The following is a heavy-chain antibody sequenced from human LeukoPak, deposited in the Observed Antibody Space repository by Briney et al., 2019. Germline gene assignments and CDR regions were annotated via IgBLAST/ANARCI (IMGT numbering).Heavy chain of an antibody. CDR2: ISYDGSNK. V-gene: IGHV3-30*03. CDR3: ARDLSWELGVVFDY. D-gene: IGHD1-26*01. J-gene: IGHJ4*02. CDR1: GFTFSSYG. Sequence: GRSLRLSCAASGFTFSSYGMHWVRQAPGKGLEWVAVISYDGSNKYYADSVKGRFTISRDNSKNTLYLQMNSLRAEDTAVYYCARDLSWELGVVFDYWGQGTLVTVSS.